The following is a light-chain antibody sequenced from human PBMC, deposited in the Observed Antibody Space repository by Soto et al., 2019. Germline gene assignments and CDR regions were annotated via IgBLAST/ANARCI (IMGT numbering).Light chain of an antibody. V-gene: IGKV1-5*01. Sequence: DIQMTQSPSTLSASVGDRVTITCRASQSISSWLAWYQQKPGKAPKLLIYDASSLESGVPSRFSGSGSGTEFTLTISSLQPDDFANYYCQKYNSYSPWTFGQGTKVEIK. J-gene: IGKJ1*01. CDR1: QSISSW. CDR3: QKYNSYSPWT. CDR2: DAS.